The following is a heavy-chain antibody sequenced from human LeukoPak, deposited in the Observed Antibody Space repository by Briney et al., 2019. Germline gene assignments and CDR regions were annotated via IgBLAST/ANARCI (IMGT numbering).Heavy chain of an antibody. CDR2: IYTSGST. Sequence: PSETLSLTCAVYGGSFSGYYWSWIRQPAGKGLEWIGRIYTSGSTNYNPSLKSRVTMSVDTSKNQFSLKLSSMTAADTAVYYCAREGVGELGPYYFDYWGQGTLVTVSS. V-gene: IGHV4-59*10. D-gene: IGHD3-10*01. CDR1: GGSFSGYY. CDR3: AREGVGELGPYYFDY. J-gene: IGHJ4*02.